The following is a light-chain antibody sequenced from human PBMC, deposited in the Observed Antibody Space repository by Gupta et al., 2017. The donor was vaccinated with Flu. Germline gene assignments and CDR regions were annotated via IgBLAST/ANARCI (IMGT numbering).Light chain of an antibody. Sequence: EIVLTQSPGTLSMSPGDGVTLSCRASQSVSNTFLAWYQQKPGQAPKLLIYGASTRATGIPDRFRGGGSGTDFTLTISRLEPEDFAVYYCQQDQYAPKTFGQGTRVEI. J-gene: IGKJ1*01. CDR2: GAS. CDR3: QQDQYAPKT. V-gene: IGKV3-20*01. CDR1: QSVSNTF.